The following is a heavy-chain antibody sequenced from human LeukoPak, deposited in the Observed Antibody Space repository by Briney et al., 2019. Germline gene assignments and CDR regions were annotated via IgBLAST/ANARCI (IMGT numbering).Heavy chain of an antibody. CDR2: IIPILGIA. J-gene: IGHJ3*02. CDR3: ARSPTDYGDYVAFDI. D-gene: IGHD4-17*01. CDR1: GYTFTSYY. Sequence: ASVKVSCKASGYTFTSYYMHWVRQAPGQGLEWMGRIIPILGIANYAQKFQGRVTITADKSTSTAYMELSSLRSEDTAVYYCARSPTDYGDYVAFDIWGQGTMVTVSS. V-gene: IGHV1-69*02.